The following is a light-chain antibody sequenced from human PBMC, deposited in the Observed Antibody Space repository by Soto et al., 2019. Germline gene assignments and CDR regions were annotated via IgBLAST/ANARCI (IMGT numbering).Light chain of an antibody. V-gene: IGKV3-20*01. CDR2: GAS. CDR3: QQYGSSPGT. CDR1: QSVSSSY. Sequence: DLAQSPDTLSLSPGERATLSCRASQSVSSSYLAWYQQKPGQAPRLLIYGASSRATGIPDRFSGSGSGTDFTLTISRLEPEDFEVYYCQQYGSSPGTFGQGTKV. J-gene: IGKJ1*01.